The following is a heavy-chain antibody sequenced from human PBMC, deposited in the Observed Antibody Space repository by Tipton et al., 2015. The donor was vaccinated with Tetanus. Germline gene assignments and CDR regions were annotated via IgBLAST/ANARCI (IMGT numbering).Heavy chain of an antibody. CDR2: IYPGDSDT. D-gene: IGHD2-8*01. CDR1: GYIFNNYW. Sequence: MQLVQSGGEVKKPGESLKISCKGSGYIFNNYWIGWVRQKPGKGLEWMGFIYPGDSDTRYSPSFQGQVTISVDKSINTAYLQWSSLKVSDTSMFYCARAHCTDGVCNFDFWGQGALVTVAS. CDR3: ARAHCTDGVCNFDF. V-gene: IGHV5-51*01. J-gene: IGHJ4*02.